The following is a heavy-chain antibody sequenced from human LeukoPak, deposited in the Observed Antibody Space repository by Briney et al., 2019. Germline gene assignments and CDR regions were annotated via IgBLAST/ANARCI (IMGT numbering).Heavy chain of an antibody. Sequence: GGSLRLSCAASGFTFSSYSMNWVRQAPGKRLEWVSSISSSSSYIYYADSVKGRFTISRDNAKNSLYLQMNSLRAEDTAVYYCARERRYFDLLFDPWGQGTLVTVSS. CDR1: GFTFSSYS. V-gene: IGHV3-21*01. CDR2: ISSSSSYI. CDR3: ARERRYFDLLFDP. D-gene: IGHD3-9*01. J-gene: IGHJ5*02.